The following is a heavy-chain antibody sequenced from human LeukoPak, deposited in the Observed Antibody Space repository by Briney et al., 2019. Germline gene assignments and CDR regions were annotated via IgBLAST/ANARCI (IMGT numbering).Heavy chain of an antibody. J-gene: IGHJ4*02. CDR1: GGSFSGYY. Sequence: SETLYLTCAVYGGSFSGYYWTWIRQPPGKGLEWIGEINHSGSTNYNPSLKSRVTISVDTSKNQFSLKLSSVTAADTAVYYCAITNSGIAAAGEFDYWGQGTLVTVSS. D-gene: IGHD6-13*01. CDR3: AITNSGIAAAGEFDY. CDR2: INHSGST. V-gene: IGHV4-34*01.